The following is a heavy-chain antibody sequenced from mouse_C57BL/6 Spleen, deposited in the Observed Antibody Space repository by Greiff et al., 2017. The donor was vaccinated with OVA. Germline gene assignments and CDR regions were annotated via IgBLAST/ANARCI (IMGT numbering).Heavy chain of an antibody. CDR3: ARWGMDY. CDR2: IYPGDGDT. Sequence: QVQLQQSGPELVKPGASVKISCKASGYAFSSSWMNWVKQRPGKGLEWIGRIYPGDGDTNYNGKLKGKATLTADKSSSTAYMQLSSLTSEDSAVYFCARWGMDYWGQGTSVTVSS. J-gene: IGHJ4*01. CDR1: GYAFSSSW. V-gene: IGHV1-82*01.